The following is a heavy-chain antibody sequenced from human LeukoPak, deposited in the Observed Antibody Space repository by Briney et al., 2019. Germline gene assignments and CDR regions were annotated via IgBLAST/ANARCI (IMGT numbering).Heavy chain of an antibody. CDR3: ARDGSGLEHVGPDY. CDR2: IKQDGSEK. CDR1: GFTFSSYW. V-gene: IGHV3-7*01. J-gene: IGHJ4*02. Sequence: GGSLRLSCAASGFTFSSYWMSWVRQAPGKGLEWVANIKQDGSEKYYVDSVKGRFTISRDNAKNSLYLQMNSLRAEDTAVYYCARDGSGLEHVGPDYWGQGTLVTVSS. D-gene: IGHD1/OR15-1a*01.